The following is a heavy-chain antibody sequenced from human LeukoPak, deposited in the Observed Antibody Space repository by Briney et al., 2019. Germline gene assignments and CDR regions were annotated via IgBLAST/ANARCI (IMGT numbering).Heavy chain of an antibody. Sequence: GGSLRRSCAASGFTFSSYNMNWVRQAPGKGLEWLSYISSTSSTIYYADSVKGRLTISRDNAKNSLYLHMNSLRGEDTAVYYCARGDWGSNFDYWGQGTLVTVSS. J-gene: IGHJ4*02. D-gene: IGHD7-27*01. CDR3: ARGDWGSNFDY. CDR2: ISSTSSTI. CDR1: GFTFSSYN. V-gene: IGHV3-48*01.